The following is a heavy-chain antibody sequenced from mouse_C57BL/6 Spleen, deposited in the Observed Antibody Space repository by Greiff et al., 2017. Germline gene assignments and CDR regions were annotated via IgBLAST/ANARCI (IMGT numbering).Heavy chain of an antibody. V-gene: IGHV1-81*01. CDR3: AREGRDYAMDY. CDR1: GYTFTSYG. Sequence: QVHVKQSGAELARPGASVKLSCKASGYTFTSYGISWVKQRTGQGLEWIGEIYPRSGNTYYNEKFKGKATLTADKSSSTAYMELRSLTSEDSAVYFCAREGRDYAMDYWGQGTSVTVSS. CDR2: IYPRSGNT. J-gene: IGHJ4*01.